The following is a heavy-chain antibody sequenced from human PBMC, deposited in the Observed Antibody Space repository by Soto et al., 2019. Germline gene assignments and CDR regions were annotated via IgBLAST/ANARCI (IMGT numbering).Heavy chain of an antibody. CDR1: GFTFSNAW. CDR2: IKGKTDGGTT. V-gene: IGHV3-15*01. J-gene: IGHJ6*03. CDR3: TRGYGSSTSCHFTSPYYYYYMYV. Sequence: EVQLLESGGGLVKPGGSLRLSCAASGFTFSNAWMSWVRQAPGKGLEWVGRIKGKTDGGTTDYAAPVKGRLTISRADSKHTLYLQMYSRKTDDTDVYYCTRGYGSSTSCHFTSPYYYYYMYVWGKGTTVTVSS. D-gene: IGHD2-2*01.